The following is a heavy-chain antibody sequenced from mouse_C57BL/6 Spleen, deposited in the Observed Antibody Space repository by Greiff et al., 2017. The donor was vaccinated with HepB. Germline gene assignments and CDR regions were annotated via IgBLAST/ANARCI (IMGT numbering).Heavy chain of an antibody. V-gene: IGHV1-39*01. CDR2: INPNYGTT. CDR1: GYSFTDYN. D-gene: IGHD1-1*01. Sequence: EVKLMESGPELVKPGASVKISCKASGYSFTDYNMNWVKQSNGKSLEWIGVINPNYGTTSYNLKFKGKATLTVDQSSSTAYMQLNSLTSEDSAVYYCARSNYYGSSRYAMDYWGQGTSVTVSS. J-gene: IGHJ4*01. CDR3: ARSNYYGSSRYAMDY.